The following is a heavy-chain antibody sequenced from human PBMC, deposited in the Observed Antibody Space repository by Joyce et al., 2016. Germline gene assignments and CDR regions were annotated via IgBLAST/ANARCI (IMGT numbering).Heavy chain of an antibody. CDR1: GYTFTGYF. Sequence: QVQLVQSGAEVRKPGASVKVSCKASGYTFTGYFMHWVRQAPGQGQAWRGWINPNSGGTSNAQKFQGRVTMTRETSISTAYMGVGRLSSDDTAVYYCAGGISGITVVSGALGDAFDIWGQGTMVTVSS. CDR2: INPNSGGT. J-gene: IGHJ3*02. D-gene: IGHD3-10*01. V-gene: IGHV1-2*02. CDR3: AGGISGITVVSGALGDAFDI.